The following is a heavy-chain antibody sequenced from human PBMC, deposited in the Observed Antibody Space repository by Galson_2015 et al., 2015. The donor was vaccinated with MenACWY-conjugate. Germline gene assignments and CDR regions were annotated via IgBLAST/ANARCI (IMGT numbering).Heavy chain of an antibody. D-gene: IGHD3-10*01. V-gene: IGHV5-51*03. Sequence: QSGAEVTKPGDSLKISCTASGYSFSDYWIGWVRQMPGEGLEWMGIIYPADSDTRYSPSFQGQVTISADKSIRAAYLQWSSLKASDTAMYFCATTTMVGNFDYWGQGTLVTVSS. CDR3: ATTTMVGNFDY. CDR1: GYSFSDYW. CDR2: IYPADSDT. J-gene: IGHJ4*02.